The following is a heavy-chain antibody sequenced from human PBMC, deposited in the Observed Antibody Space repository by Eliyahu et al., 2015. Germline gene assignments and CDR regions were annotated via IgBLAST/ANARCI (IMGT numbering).Heavy chain of an antibody. Sequence: QVQLVQSGAEVKKPGASVKVSCKASGYXFTNYAMHWVRQAPGKRREWMGWINDGNDNTKYSEKFQGRVTISRDTSASTAYMELSSLRSEDTAVYYCARTWGMVRGVISDAFDIWGQGTMVTVSS. CDR2: INDGNDNT. V-gene: IGHV1-3*01. D-gene: IGHD3-10*01. CDR3: ARTWGMVRGVISDAFDI. J-gene: IGHJ3*02. CDR1: GYXFTNYA.